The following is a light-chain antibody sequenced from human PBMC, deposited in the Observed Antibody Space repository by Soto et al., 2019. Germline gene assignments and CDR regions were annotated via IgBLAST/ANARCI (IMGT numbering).Light chain of an antibody. CDR3: QQYKTYSRT. J-gene: IGKJ1*01. CDR1: QGVNSW. V-gene: IGKV1-5*03. Sequence: DIQMTKSPSTLSASVEDRFTISCRASQGVNSWLAWYQQKPGEAPKLLIYDGSTLTRGVPSRFSGSGSGTEFTLTISSLQPGDFATFYCQQYKTYSRTFGQGTKVEVK. CDR2: DGS.